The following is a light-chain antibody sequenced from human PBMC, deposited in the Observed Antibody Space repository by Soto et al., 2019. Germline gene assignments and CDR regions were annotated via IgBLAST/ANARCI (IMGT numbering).Light chain of an antibody. CDR2: DVS. Sequence: QSALTQPASVSGSPGQSITISCTGTSSDVGAYNYVSWFQQHPGKAPKLVIYDVSNRPSGVSNRFSGSKSGNTASLTISGLQAEDEADYYCSSYTTTSTVLFGGGTKLT. CDR3: SSYTTTSTVL. J-gene: IGLJ2*01. CDR1: SSDVGAYNY. V-gene: IGLV2-14*03.